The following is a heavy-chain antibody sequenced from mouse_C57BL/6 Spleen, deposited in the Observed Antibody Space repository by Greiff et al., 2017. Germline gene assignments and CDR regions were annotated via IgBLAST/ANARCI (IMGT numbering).Heavy chain of an antibody. CDR2: INYDGSST. D-gene: IGHD1-1*02. J-gene: IGHJ4*01. Sequence: EVKLMESEGGLVQPGSSMKLSCTASGFTFSDYYMAWVRQVPEKGLEWVANINYDGSSTYYLDSLKSRFIISVDNAKNILYMQMSSLKSEDTATYYCARGSGISYAMDYWGQGTSVTVSS. V-gene: IGHV5-16*01. CDR1: GFTFSDYY. CDR3: ARGSGISYAMDY.